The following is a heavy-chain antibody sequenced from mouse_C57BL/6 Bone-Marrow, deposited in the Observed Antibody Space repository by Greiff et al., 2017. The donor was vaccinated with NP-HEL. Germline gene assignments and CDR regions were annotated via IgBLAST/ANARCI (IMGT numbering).Heavy chain of an antibody. CDR2: IRSKSNNYAT. V-gene: IGHV10-1*01. CDR3: VRHPPYGNYFDY. J-gene: IGHJ2*01. CDR1: GFSFNTYA. D-gene: IGHD1-1*01. Sequence: EVQLVESGGGLVQPKGSLKLSCAASGFSFNTYAMNWVRQAPGKGLEWVARIRSKSNNYATYYADSVKDRFTISSDDSESMLYLQMNNLKTEDTAMYYCVRHPPYGNYFDYWGQGTTLTVSS.